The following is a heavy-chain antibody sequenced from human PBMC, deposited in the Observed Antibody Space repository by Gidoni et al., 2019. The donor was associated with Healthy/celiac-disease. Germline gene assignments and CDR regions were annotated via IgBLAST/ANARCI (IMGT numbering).Heavy chain of an antibody. CDR1: GGSISSSSYY. CDR2: IYYSGST. D-gene: IGHD2-15*01. CDR3: ASGYCSGGSCLFDY. Sequence: QLQLQESGPGLVKPSETLSLTCTVSGGSISSSSYYWGWIRQPPGKGLEWIGSIYYSGSTYYNPSLKRRVTIAVDTSKNQFSLKLSSVTAADTAVYYCASGYCSGGSCLFDYWGQGTLVTVSS. J-gene: IGHJ4*02. V-gene: IGHV4-39*01.